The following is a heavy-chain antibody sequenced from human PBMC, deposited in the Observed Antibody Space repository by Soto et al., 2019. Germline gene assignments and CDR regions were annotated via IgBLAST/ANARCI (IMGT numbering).Heavy chain of an antibody. CDR1: GYTFTSYA. J-gene: IGHJ6*02. CDR2: INAGNGNT. V-gene: IGHV1-3*05. CDR3: ASFRYNGYYGMDV. D-gene: IGHD1-26*01. Sequence: QVQLVQSGAEEKKPGASAKVSCKASGYTFTSYAMHWVRQAPGQMLEWMGWINAGNGNTKYSQKFQGRVTITRDTSASTADMELSSLRSEDTAVYYCASFRYNGYYGMDVWGQGTTVTVSS.